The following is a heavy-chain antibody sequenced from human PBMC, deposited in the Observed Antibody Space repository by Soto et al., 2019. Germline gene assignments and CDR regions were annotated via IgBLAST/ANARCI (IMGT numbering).Heavy chain of an antibody. CDR3: AKEMMQRPDY. CDR1: GFTFSSYA. D-gene: IGHD6-25*01. CDR2: ISGSGGST. J-gene: IGHJ4*02. V-gene: IGHV3-23*01. Sequence: EVQLLESGGGLVQPGGSLRLSCAASGFTFSSYAMSWVRQAPGKGLEWVSAISGSGGSTYYADSVKGRFTISRDNAKNTLELQRNSLRAEDTAGYYCAKEMMQRPDYWGQGTLVTVAS.